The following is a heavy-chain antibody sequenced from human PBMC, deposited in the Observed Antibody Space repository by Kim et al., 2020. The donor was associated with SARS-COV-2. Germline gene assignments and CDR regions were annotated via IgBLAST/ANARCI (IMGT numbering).Heavy chain of an antibody. D-gene: IGHD1-26*01. CDR3: AKRHTTSMAIRFDP. V-gene: IGHV3-30*18. Sequence: GGSLRLSCAASGFTFSSYGMHWVRQAPGKGLEWVAVISYDGSNKYYADSVKGRFTISRDNSKNTLYLQMNSLRAEDTAVYYCAKRHTTSMAIRFDPWGQGTLVTVSS. CDR1: GFTFSSYG. CDR2: ISYDGSNK. J-gene: IGHJ5*02.